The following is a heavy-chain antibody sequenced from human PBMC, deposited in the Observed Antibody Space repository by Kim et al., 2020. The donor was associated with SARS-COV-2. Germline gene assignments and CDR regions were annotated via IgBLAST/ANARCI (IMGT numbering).Heavy chain of an antibody. Sequence: YADSVKGRFTSSRDNAKNSLYLQMNSLGDEDTAVYYCARRGVRLEPAFDIWGQGTMVTVSS. D-gene: IGHD1-1*01. J-gene: IGHJ3*02. V-gene: IGHV3-48*02. CDR3: ARRGVRLEPAFDI.